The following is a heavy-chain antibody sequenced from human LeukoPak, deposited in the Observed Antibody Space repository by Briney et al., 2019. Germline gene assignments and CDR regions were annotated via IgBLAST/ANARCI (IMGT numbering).Heavy chain of an antibody. J-gene: IGHJ3*01. CDR1: GFSLNGNY. CDR2: MYAGGST. CDR3: ARDRSNVGGAFDL. Sequence: GGSLRLSCAASGFSLNGNYVNWVRQAPGKGLEWVSVMYAGGSTYYAESVSGRFSLSRDNPKNTLYLQMNSLKPEDTAVYYCARDRSNVGGAFDLWGQGTMVTVSS. V-gene: IGHV3-53*01. D-gene: IGHD1-1*01.